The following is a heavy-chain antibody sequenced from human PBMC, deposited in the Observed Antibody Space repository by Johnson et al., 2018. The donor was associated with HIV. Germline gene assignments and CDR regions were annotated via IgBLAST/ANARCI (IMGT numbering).Heavy chain of an antibody. CDR2: ISYDGNNK. J-gene: IGHJ3*01. D-gene: IGHD6-19*01. CDR3: AKDDNLGVWYSDAFDV. Sequence: QVLLVESGGGVVQPGRSLRLSCAASGFTFSSFDMHWVRQAPGKGPEWVTGISYDGNNKYHADSVKGRFPISRDNSKNTLYLQMNSLRLEDTAIYYCAKDDNLGVWYSDAFDVWGQGTVVTVSS. CDR1: GFTFSSFD. V-gene: IGHV3-30*18.